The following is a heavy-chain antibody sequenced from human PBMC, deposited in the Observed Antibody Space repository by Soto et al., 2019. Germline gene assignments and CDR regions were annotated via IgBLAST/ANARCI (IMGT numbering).Heavy chain of an antibody. CDR2: VSSGGGT. CDR3: AKRRGASGHFDY. D-gene: IGHD6-19*01. J-gene: IGHJ4*02. V-gene: IGHV3-23*01. Sequence: EVELLESGGGLVQPEGSLRLSCAASGFTFSTYAMGWVRQAPGKRLEWVSVVSSGGGTHYADSVKGRFTVSRDNSKNTLSLQMNSLRADDTAVYYCAKRRGASGHFDYWGQGALVTVSS. CDR1: GFTFSTYA.